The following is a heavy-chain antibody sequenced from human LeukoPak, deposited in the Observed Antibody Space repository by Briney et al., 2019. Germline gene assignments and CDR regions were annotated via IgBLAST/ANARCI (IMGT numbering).Heavy chain of an antibody. CDR1: GITLSNYG. CDR3: AKRGVVIRVFLVGFHKEAYYFDS. V-gene: IGHV3-23*01. J-gene: IGHJ4*02. D-gene: IGHD3-10*01. CDR2: LSGGGGGS. Sequence: GGSLRLSCAVSGITLSNYGMSWVRQAPGKGLEWVAGLSGGGGGSDYADSVQGRFTISRDNPKNTLYLQMNSLSAEDTAVYFCAKRGVVIRVFLVGFHKEAYYFDSWGQGALVTVSS.